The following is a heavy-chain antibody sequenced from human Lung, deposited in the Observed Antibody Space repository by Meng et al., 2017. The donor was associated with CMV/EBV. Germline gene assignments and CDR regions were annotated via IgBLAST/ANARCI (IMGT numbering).Heavy chain of an antibody. J-gene: IGHJ4*02. Sequence: SXTLSLTCTVSGYSISSGYYWGWVRQPPGKGLEWIGSIYHSGSTYYNPSLKSRVTISVDTSKNQFSLKLSSVTAADTAVYYCARARFDYWGQGTLVTVVS. CDR3: ARARFDY. V-gene: IGHV4-38-2*02. CDR1: GYSISSGYY. CDR2: IYHSGST.